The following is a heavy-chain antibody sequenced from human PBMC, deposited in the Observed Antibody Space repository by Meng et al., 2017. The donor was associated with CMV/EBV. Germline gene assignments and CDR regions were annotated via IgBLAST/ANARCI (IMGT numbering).Heavy chain of an antibody. J-gene: IGHJ4*02. Sequence: GSLRLSCTVSGGSISSYYWSWIRQPPGKGLEWIGYIYYSGSTNYNPSHKSRVTISVDTSKNQFSLKLSSVTAADTAVYYCAREQYYCDSSGYYYLGGKDYWGQGTLVTVSS. D-gene: IGHD3-22*01. CDR1: GGSISSYY. V-gene: IGHV4-59*01. CDR3: AREQYYCDSSGYYYLGGKDY. CDR2: IYYSGST.